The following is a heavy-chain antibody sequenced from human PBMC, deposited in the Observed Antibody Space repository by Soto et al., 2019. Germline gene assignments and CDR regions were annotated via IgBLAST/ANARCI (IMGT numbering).Heavy chain of an antibody. D-gene: IGHD6-13*01. J-gene: IGHJ4*02. Sequence: GGSLRLSCAASGFTFSDYYMSWIRQAPGKGLEWVSYISSSGSTIYYADSVKGRFTISRDNAKNSLYLQMNSLRAEDTAVYYCARVREGYSSSWYYFDYWGQGTLVTVSS. V-gene: IGHV3-11*01. CDR3: ARVREGYSSSWYYFDY. CDR1: GFTFSDYY. CDR2: ISSSGSTI.